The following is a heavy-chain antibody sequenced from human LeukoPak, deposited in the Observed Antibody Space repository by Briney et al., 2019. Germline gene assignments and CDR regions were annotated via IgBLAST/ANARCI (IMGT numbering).Heavy chain of an antibody. Sequence: GGSLRLSCAASGFTFSDYYMSWIRQAPGKGLEWVSYISSSGSTIYYADSVKGRFTISRDNAKNSLYLQMNSLRAEDTAVHYCARDSFYDSSGYHLSYWGQGTLVTVSS. CDR3: ARDSFYDSSGYHLSY. J-gene: IGHJ4*02. D-gene: IGHD3-22*01. CDR1: GFTFSDYY. CDR2: ISSSGSTI. V-gene: IGHV3-11*01.